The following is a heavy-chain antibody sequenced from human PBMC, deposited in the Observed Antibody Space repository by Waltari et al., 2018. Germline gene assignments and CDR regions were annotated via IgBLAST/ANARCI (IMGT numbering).Heavy chain of an antibody. J-gene: IGHJ4*02. CDR2: ILPGDALT. Sequence: EVQLVQSGAEVKKPGESLKISCKGSGYSFTSYWIGWVRQMPGKGREWMGIILPGDALTRYIPSFQGQVTISADKSISTAYLQWSSLKASDTAMYYCARLRVRGVIPEPYYFDYWGQGTLVTVSS. D-gene: IGHD3-10*01. V-gene: IGHV5-51*01. CDR1: GYSFTSYW. CDR3: ARLRVRGVIPEPYYFDY.